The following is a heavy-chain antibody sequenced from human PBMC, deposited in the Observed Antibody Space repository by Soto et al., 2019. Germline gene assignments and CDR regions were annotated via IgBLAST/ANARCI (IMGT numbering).Heavy chain of an antibody. Sequence: XGSLGLSYAASGFSFEGYDVHGVRHTPGKGLEWVSSISWDVRIIHYADSVKGRFTISRDNSKKTVYLEMNSLRVEDSAVFYCTRQHSGYKSYFYGLDVWGQRTTVTVSS. CDR3: TRQHSGYKSYFYGLDV. D-gene: IGHD3-22*01. CDR1: GFSFEGYD. CDR2: ISWDVRII. V-gene: IGHV3-43D*04. J-gene: IGHJ6*02.